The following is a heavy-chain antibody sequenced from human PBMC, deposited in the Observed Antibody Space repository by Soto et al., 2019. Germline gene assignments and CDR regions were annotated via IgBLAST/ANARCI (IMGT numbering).Heavy chain of an antibody. D-gene: IGHD3-10*01. V-gene: IGHV4-34*01. CDR3: ARGRAVRGVIGGWFDP. J-gene: IGHJ5*02. CDR2: INHSGST. CDR1: GGSFSGYY. Sequence: SETLSLTCAVYGGSFSGYYWSWIRQPPGKGLEWIGEINHSGSTNYNPSLKSRVTISVDTSKNQFSLKLSSVTAADTAVYYCARGRAVRGVIGGWFDPWGQGTLVTVSS.